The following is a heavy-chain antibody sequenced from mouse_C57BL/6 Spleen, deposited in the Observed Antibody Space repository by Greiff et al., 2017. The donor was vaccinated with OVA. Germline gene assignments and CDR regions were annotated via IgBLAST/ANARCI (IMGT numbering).Heavy chain of an antibody. CDR2: ISNGGGST. J-gene: IGHJ3*01. CDR3: ARQDYGNYEAWFAY. D-gene: IGHD2-1*01. CDR1: GFTFSDYY. V-gene: IGHV5-12*01. Sequence: EVKLVESGGGLVQPGGSLKLSCAASGFTFSDYYMYWVRQTPEKRLEWVAYISNGGGSTYYPDTVKGRFTISRDNATNTLYLQMSRLKSEDTAMYYCARQDYGNYEAWFAYWGQGTLVTVSA.